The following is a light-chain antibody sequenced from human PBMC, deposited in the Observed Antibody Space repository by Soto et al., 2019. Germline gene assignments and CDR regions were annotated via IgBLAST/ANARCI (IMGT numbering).Light chain of an antibody. CDR2: GAS. CDR3: QQLNSYPYT. Sequence: DIQLTQSPSFLSASVGDRVTITCRASQGISSYLAWYQQKPGKAPMLLIYGASTLQSGVPSRFSGSESGTEFTLTISSLQPEDFATYYCQQLNSYPYTFGQGTKLEIK. V-gene: IGKV1-9*01. CDR1: QGISSY. J-gene: IGKJ2*01.